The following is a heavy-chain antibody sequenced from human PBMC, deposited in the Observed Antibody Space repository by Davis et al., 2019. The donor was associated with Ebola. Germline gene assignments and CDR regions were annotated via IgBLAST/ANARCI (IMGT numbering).Heavy chain of an antibody. CDR1: GFTFSRYW. V-gene: IGHV3-7*01. D-gene: IGHD4-17*01. CDR2: IKQDGSEI. Sequence: GGPLRLSCAVSGFTFSRYWMSWVRQAPVKGLEWVANIKQDGSEIHYVDSVKGRFTISRDNTKKSLYLQMNSLRDEETALYYCSRGEAVKCDYWGQGTLVTVSS. CDR3: SRGEAVKCDY. J-gene: IGHJ4*02.